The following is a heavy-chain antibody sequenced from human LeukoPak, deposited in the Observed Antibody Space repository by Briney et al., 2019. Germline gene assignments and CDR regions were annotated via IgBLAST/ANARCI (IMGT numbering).Heavy chain of an antibody. Sequence: PSETLSLTCSVSGGSITTYYWSWIRQPPGKGLEWIGYIHHSGSTNYNPSLKSRATISVDTSKNQFSLKLSSVTAADTAVYFCAKYGNSGWVIDNWGQGTLVTVSS. D-gene: IGHD6-19*01. J-gene: IGHJ4*02. CDR3: AKYGNSGWVIDN. CDR1: GGSITTYY. CDR2: IHHSGST. V-gene: IGHV4-59*08.